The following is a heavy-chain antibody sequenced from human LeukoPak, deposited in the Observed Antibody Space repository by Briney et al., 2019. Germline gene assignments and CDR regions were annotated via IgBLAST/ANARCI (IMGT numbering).Heavy chain of an antibody. J-gene: IGHJ6*02. D-gene: IGHD3-3*01. V-gene: IGHV3-49*04. Sequence: PGGSLRLSCTASGFTFGDYAMSWVRQAPGKGLEWVGLIRSKAYGGTTEYAASVKGRFTISRDDSKSIAYLQMNSLKTEDTAVYYCTSHIVYYDFWSGYYDPYYYGMDVWGQGTTVTVSS. CDR3: TSHIVYYDFWSGYYDPYYYGMDV. CDR2: IRSKAYGGTT. CDR1: GFTFGDYA.